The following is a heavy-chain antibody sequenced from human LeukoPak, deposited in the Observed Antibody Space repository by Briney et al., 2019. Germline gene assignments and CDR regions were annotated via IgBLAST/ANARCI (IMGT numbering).Heavy chain of an antibody. CDR2: ISGSSSYI. CDR1: GFTFSSYN. Sequence: GGSLRLSCAGSGFTFSSYNMNWVRQAPGKGLEWVSSISGSSSYIYYADSVKGRFTISRGNAKNSLYLQMNSLRAEDTAVYYCSRGSGDLDFWGQGTLVTVSS. D-gene: IGHD4-17*01. V-gene: IGHV3-21*01. J-gene: IGHJ4*02. CDR3: SRGSGDLDF.